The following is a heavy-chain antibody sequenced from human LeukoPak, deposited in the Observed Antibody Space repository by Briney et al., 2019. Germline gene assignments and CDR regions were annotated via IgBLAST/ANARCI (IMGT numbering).Heavy chain of an antibody. J-gene: IGHJ5*02. D-gene: IGHD1-20*01. V-gene: IGHV1-2*02. CDR3: ARVPNLSGNQWFDP. Sequence: ASVKVSCKASGYTFTAYYMRWMRQAPGQGLEWMGWLNPNSGGTNYAQKFQGRVTMTRDTSSSTAYMELSRLRSDDTAVYYCARVPNLSGNQWFDPWGQGTLVIVSS. CDR2: LNPNSGGT. CDR1: GYTFTAYY.